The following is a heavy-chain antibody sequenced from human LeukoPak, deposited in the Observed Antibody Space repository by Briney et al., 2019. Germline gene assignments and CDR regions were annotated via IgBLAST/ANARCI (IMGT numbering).Heavy chain of an antibody. CDR1: GFTFSSYW. V-gene: IGHV3-7*01. Sequence: PGGSLRLSCAASGFTFSSYWMSWVRQAPGKGLEWVANINQDGSEKYYVDSVKGRFTISRDNAKNSLYLQMNSLRAEDTAEYYCARARYSYGYWAYFDYWGQGTLVTVSS. CDR3: ARARYSYGYWAYFDY. D-gene: IGHD5-18*01. J-gene: IGHJ4*02. CDR2: INQDGSEK.